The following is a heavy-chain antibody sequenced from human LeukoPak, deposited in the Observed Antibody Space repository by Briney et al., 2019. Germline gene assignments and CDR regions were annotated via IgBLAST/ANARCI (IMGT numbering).Heavy chain of an antibody. Sequence: SETLTLTCAVCGVSFSGYYWSWIRQPPGKGLEWIGEINHSGSTNYNPSLKSRVTISVDTSKNQFSLKLSSVPAADTAVYYCARKGSRGSGSYYRKPPYYYYGMDVWGQGTTVTVSS. CDR3: ARKGSRGSGSYYRKPPYYYYGMDV. J-gene: IGHJ6*02. V-gene: IGHV4-34*01. CDR2: INHSGST. D-gene: IGHD3-10*01. CDR1: GVSFSGYY.